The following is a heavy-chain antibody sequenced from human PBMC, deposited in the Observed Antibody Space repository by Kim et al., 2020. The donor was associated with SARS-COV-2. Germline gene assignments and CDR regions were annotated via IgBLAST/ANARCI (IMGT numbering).Heavy chain of an antibody. J-gene: IGHJ3*02. V-gene: IGHV1-46*01. Sequence: FQCRVTMTRDTSTSTVYMELSSLRSEDTAVYYCAREGWNIAVAGSNAFDIWGQGTMVTVSS. CDR3: AREGWNIAVAGSNAFDI. D-gene: IGHD6-19*01.